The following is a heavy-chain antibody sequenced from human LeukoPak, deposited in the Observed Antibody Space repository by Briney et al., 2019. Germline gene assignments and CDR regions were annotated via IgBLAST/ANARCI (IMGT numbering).Heavy chain of an antibody. Sequence: SETLSLTCAVSGGSISSGRYYGAWIRQPPGKGLEWIGTVYYSGSTYYNPSLKSRVTVSVDTSKNQFSLRLRSVTAADTAVYYCARAYCSGVSCYSRSWFDPWGQGTLVTVSS. CDR3: ARAYCSGVSCYSRSWFDP. CDR1: GGSISSGRYY. D-gene: IGHD2-15*01. V-gene: IGHV4-39*01. J-gene: IGHJ5*01. CDR2: VYYSGST.